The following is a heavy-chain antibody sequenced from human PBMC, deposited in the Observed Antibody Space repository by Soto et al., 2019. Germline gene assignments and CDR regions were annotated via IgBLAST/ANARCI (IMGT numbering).Heavy chain of an antibody. D-gene: IGHD3-16*01. CDR1: GGSSSSHNY. CDR3: AREGGESSDGLYYFDS. Sequence: PSESLPLTGTVSGGSSSSHNYWSCIRQPPGKGLEWIGHIYYSGNTDYNPSLKSRLAISIDTSKNQFSLKLSSVTAADTAVYFCAREGGESSDGLYYFDSWGQGSLVTVSS. CDR2: IYYSGNT. V-gene: IGHV4-30-4*01. J-gene: IGHJ4*02.